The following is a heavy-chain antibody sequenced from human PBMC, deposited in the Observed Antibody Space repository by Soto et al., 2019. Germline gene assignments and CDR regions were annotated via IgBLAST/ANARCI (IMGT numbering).Heavy chain of an antibody. CDR3: ARVRSGYDKYYFDY. CDR1: GCSITSNDYL. D-gene: IGHD5-12*01. Sequence: PSEALFLTRTGSGCSITSNDYLWSLIRQPPGKGLGWIGFVYHPGNSYYNPSLTSRLSISSDRSKNQFSLSLSSVTDADTAVYYCARVRSGYDKYYFDYWGQGILVTAPQ. J-gene: IGHJ4*02. CDR2: VYHPGNS. V-gene: IGHV4-30-4*01.